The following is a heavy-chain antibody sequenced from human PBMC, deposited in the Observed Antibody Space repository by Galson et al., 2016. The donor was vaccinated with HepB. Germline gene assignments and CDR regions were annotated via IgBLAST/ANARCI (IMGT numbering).Heavy chain of an antibody. CDR3: ARARSGSAGGTTVGAPYFDN. Sequence: SETLSLTCSVSGDSISSYFWSWIRQPPGKGLEWIGYIHYSGSSKYSPSLQSRVTMSIDTSKNEFSLKLSSVTAADTAVYYCARARSGSAGGTTVGAPYFDNWGQGTLVTVSS. V-gene: IGHV4-59*01. CDR1: GDSISSYF. J-gene: IGHJ4*02. CDR2: IHYSGSS. D-gene: IGHD6-13*01.